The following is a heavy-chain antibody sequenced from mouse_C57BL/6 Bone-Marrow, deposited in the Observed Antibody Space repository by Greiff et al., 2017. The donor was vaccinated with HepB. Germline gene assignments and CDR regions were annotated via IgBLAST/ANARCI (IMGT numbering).Heavy chain of an antibody. Sequence: QVQLKQSGPELVKPGASVKISCKASGYAFSSPWMNWVKQRPGKGLEWIGRIYPGDGDTNYNGKFQGKATLTADTSSSTAYMQLSSLTSEDSAVYFCAREGAYYDYGWFAYWGQGTLVTVSA. CDR3: AREGAYYDYGWFAY. CDR2: IYPGDGDT. V-gene: IGHV1-82*01. D-gene: IGHD2-4*01. J-gene: IGHJ3*01. CDR1: GYAFSSPW.